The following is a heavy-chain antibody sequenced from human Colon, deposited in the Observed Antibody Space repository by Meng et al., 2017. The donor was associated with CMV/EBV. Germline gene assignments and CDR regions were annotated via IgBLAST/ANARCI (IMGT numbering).Heavy chain of an antibody. CDR3: AKDSQHQLIGD. CDR2: IYYTGGT. CDR1: GGSISGGGY. Sequence: GPLRLSCSVSGGSISGGGYWGWYRQPPGKGLEYIGNIYYTGGTNYNPALKSRVTMSVDTTKNQFSLKMRSVTAADTAVYYCAKDSQHQLIGDWGQGTLVTVSS. D-gene: IGHD2-21*01. J-gene: IGHJ4*02. V-gene: IGHV4-39*07.